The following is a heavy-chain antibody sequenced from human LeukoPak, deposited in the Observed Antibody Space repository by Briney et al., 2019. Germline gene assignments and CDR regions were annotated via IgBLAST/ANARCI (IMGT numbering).Heavy chain of an antibody. CDR2: ISYDGSNK. Sequence: QTGGSLRLSCAASGFTFSSYGMHWVRQAPGKGLEWVAVISYDGSNKYYADSVKGRFTISRDNSKNTLYLQMNSLRAEDTAVYYCAKSDGGNLDYWGQGTLVTVSS. D-gene: IGHD6-25*01. V-gene: IGHV3-30*18. J-gene: IGHJ4*02. CDR1: GFTFSSYG. CDR3: AKSDGGNLDY.